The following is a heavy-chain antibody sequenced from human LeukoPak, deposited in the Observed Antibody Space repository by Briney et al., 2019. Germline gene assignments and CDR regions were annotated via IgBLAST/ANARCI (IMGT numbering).Heavy chain of an antibody. D-gene: IGHD5-24*01. V-gene: IGHV4-39*07. J-gene: IGHJ4*02. CDR1: GFSISSSSYY. CDR3: ARGERWEEMATTDFDH. Sequence: TSETLSLTCTVSGFSISSSSYYWAWIRQPPGKGLEWIGSIYYSGSTYYNPSLKSRVIIPVDTSKNQFSLKLTSVTAADTAVYYCARGERWEEMATTDFDHWGQGALVTVSS. CDR2: IYYSGST.